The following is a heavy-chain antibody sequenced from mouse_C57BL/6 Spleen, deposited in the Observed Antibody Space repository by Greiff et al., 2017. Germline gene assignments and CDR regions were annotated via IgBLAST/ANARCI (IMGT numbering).Heavy chain of an antibody. CDR3: ARWKLYGYDGGYAMDY. V-gene: IGHV1-18*01. CDR2: INPNNGGT. CDR1: GYTFTDYN. J-gene: IGHJ4*01. Sequence: EVQVVESGPELVKPGASVKIPCKASGYTFTDYNMDWVKQSHGKSLEWIGDINPNNGGTIYNQKFKGKATLTVDKSSSTAYMELRSLTSEDTAVYYCARWKLYGYDGGYAMDYWGQGTSVTVSS. D-gene: IGHD2-2*01.